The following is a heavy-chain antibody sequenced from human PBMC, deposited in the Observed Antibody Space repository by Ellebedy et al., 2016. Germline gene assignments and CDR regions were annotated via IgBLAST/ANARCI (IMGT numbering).Heavy chain of an antibody. D-gene: IGHD2-15*01. CDR1: GGSISSGDYY. J-gene: IGHJ4*02. CDR2: IYYSGST. CDR3: ARESVVEAATLDY. V-gene: IGHV4-30-4*01. Sequence: LRLSCTVSGGSISSGDYYWSWIRQPPGKGLEWIGYIYYSGSTYYNPSLKSRVTISVDTSKNQFSLKVSSVTAADTAVYYCARESVVEAATLDYWGQGTLVTVSS.